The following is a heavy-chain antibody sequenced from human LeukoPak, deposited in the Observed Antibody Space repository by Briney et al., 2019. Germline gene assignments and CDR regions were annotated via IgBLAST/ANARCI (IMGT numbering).Heavy chain of an antibody. V-gene: IGHV3-30*02. CDR2: IRYDGSNK. Sequence: PGGSLRLSCAASGFTFSSYGMHWVRQAPGMGLEWVAFIRYDGSNKYYADSVKGRFTISRDNSKNTLYLQMNSLRAEDTAVYYCAKATTPTIFGVVSDYWGQGTLVTVSS. CDR3: AKATTPTIFGVVSDY. CDR1: GFTFSSYG. J-gene: IGHJ4*02. D-gene: IGHD3-3*01.